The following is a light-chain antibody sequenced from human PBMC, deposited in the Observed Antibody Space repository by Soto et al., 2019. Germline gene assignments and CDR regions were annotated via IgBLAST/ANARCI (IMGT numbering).Light chain of an antibody. CDR1: QGISNY. CDR2: AAS. V-gene: IGKV1-27*01. CDR3: QKYNSALLIA. J-gene: IGKJ5*01. Sequence: DIQMTQSPSSLSASVGDRVTIPCRASQGISNYLAWYQQKPGKVPKLLIYAASTLQSGVPSRLGVSGSGTDFTLTIRSLQPEDVATSYGQKYNSALLIAFGQGTRLEIK.